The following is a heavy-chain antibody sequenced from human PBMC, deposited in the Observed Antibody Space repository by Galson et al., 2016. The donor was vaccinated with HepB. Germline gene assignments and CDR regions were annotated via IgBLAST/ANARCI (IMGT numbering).Heavy chain of an antibody. CDR3: ARERTKLEFDP. Sequence: SLRLSCAASGFTFSSYAMTWVRQAPGKGLEWVSAIGGSGGSTYNADSVKGRFTISRDNSKNTLYLQMKSLRAEDTAIYYCARERTKLEFDPWGQGTLVTVSS. J-gene: IGHJ5*02. CDR2: IGGSGGST. V-gene: IGHV3-23*01. CDR1: GFTFSSYA. D-gene: IGHD1-1*01.